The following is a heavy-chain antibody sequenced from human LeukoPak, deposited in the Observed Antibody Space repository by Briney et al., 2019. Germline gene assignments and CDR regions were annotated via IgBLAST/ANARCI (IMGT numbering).Heavy chain of an antibody. CDR2: ITGSGTNT. Sequence: GGSLRLSCAVSGFSFSSYAMGWVRQAPGRGLEWVSGITGSGTNTYYADSVKGRFTISRDNSKNTLYLQMNSLRADDTAVYYCAREAVMPVAPVKIGTSDRPLYEYYGLDVWGQGTTVTVS. CDR1: GFSFSSYA. D-gene: IGHD1/OR15-1a*01. CDR3: AREAVMPVAPVKIGTSDRPLYEYYGLDV. V-gene: IGHV3-23*01. J-gene: IGHJ6*02.